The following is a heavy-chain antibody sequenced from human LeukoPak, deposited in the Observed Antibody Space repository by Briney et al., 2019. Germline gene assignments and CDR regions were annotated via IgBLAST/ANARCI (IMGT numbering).Heavy chain of an antibody. J-gene: IGHJ4*02. CDR2: ISSSSCYI. Sequence: GGSLRLSCAASGFTFSSYSMNWVRQAPGKGLEWVSSISSSSCYIYYADSVKGRFTISRDNAKNSLYLQMNSLRAEDTAVYYCARAYSSPIAVAGTIDYWGQGTLVTVSS. D-gene: IGHD6-19*01. CDR1: GFTFSSYS. V-gene: IGHV3-21*01. CDR3: ARAYSSPIAVAGTIDY.